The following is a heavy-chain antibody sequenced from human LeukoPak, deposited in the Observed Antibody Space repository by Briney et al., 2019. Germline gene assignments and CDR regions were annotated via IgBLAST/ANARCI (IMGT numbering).Heavy chain of an antibody. CDR3: ARHARSSWYAY. V-gene: IGHV4-59*08. Sequence: PSETLSLTCTVSGGSISSYYWSWIRQPPGKGLEWIGYIYYSGSTNYNPSLKSRVTISVDTSKNQFSLKLSSVTAADTAVYYCARHARSSWYAYWGQGTLVTVSS. D-gene: IGHD6-13*01. CDR2: IYYSGST. J-gene: IGHJ4*02. CDR1: GGSISSYY.